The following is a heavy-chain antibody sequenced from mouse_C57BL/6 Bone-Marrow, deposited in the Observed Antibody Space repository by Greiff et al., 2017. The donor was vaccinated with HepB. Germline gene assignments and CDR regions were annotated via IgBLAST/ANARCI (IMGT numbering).Heavy chain of an antibody. J-gene: IGHJ1*03. CDR1: GYTFTDYY. D-gene: IGHD1-1*01. CDR3: ARWSYYGSSYGYFDV. Sequence: EVQLQQSGPELVKPGASVKISCKASGYTFTDYYMNWVKQSHGKSLEWIGDINPNNGGTSYNQKFKGKATLTVDKSSSTAYMELRSLTSEDSAIYYCARWSYYGSSYGYFDVWGTGTTVTVSS. CDR2: INPNNGGT. V-gene: IGHV1-26*01.